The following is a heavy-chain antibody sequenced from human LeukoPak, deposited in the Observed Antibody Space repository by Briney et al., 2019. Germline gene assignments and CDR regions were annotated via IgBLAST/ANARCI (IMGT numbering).Heavy chain of an antibody. CDR1: GYTFTGYY. CDR2: VNPNSGGT. CDR3: ARAQTHYDFWSGSHDY. V-gene: IGHV1-2*02. Sequence: ASVKVSCKASGYTFTGYYMHWVRQAPGQGLEWMGWVNPNSGGTNYAQKFQGRVTMTRDTSISTAYMELSRLRSDDTAVYYCARAQTHYDFWSGSHDYWGQGTLVTVSS. J-gene: IGHJ4*02. D-gene: IGHD3-3*01.